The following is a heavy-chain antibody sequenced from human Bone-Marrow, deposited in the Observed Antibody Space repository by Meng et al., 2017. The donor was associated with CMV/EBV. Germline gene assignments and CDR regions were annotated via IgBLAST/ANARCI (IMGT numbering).Heavy chain of an antibody. CDR1: GFTFDDYG. V-gene: IGHV3-20*04. J-gene: IGHJ5*02. CDR3: VRGYSSLRFDP. D-gene: IGHD6-19*01. Sequence: GGSLRLSCAASGFTFDDYGMGWVRQAPGKGLEWVSGINWNGGSTGYADSVKGRFTISRDNAKNSLYLQMNSLRTEDTALYYCVRGYSSLRFDPWGQGTLVTVSS. CDR2: INWNGGST.